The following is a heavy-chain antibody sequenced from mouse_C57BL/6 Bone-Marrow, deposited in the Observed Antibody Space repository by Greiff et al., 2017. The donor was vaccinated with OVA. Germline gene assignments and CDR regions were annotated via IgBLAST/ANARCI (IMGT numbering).Heavy chain of an antibody. J-gene: IGHJ1*03. CDR1: GYTFTSYG. D-gene: IGHD2-5*01. CDR2: IYPRSGNT. V-gene: IGHV1-81*01. CDR3: ARESKNWYFDV. Sequence: QVQLKQSGAELARPGASVKLSCKASGYTFTSYGISWVKQRTGQGLEWIGEIYPRSGNTYYNEKFKGKATLTADKSSSTAYMDLRSLTSEDSAGYFCARESKNWYFDVWGTGTTVTVSS.